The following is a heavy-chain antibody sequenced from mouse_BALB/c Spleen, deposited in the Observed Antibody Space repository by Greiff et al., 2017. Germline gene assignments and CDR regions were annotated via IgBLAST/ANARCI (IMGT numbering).Heavy chain of an antibody. V-gene: IGHV1-18*01. CDR1: GYTFTDYN. J-gene: IGHJ3*01. CDR2: INPNNGGT. Sequence: DVQLQESGPELVKPGASVKIPCKASGYTFTDYNMDWVKQSHGKSLEWIGDINPNNGGTIYNQKFKGKATLTVDKSSSTAYMELRSLTSEDTAVYYCARFRNDYDWFAYWGQGTLVTVSA. CDR3: ARFRNDYDWFAY. D-gene: IGHD2-4*01.